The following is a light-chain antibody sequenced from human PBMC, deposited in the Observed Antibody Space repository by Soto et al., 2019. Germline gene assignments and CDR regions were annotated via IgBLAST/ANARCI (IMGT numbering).Light chain of an antibody. CDR2: KAS. CDR1: QSISSW. Sequence: DIQMTQSPSTLSASVGDRVTITCRASQSISSWLAWYQQKPGKAPKLLIYKASSLESGVPARFSGGGSGTEFTLTISSLQPDDFATYYCQQYNGYGVWTFGQGTKVEIK. V-gene: IGKV1-5*03. J-gene: IGKJ1*01. CDR3: QQYNGYGVWT.